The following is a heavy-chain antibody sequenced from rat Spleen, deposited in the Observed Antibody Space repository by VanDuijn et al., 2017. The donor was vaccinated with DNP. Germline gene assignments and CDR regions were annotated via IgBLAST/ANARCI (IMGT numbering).Heavy chain of an antibody. V-gene: IGHV3-1*01. D-gene: IGHD1-12*03. CDR1: GYSIISNY. Sequence: EVQLQESGPGLVKPSQSLSLTCSVTGYSIISNYWGWIRKFPGDKMEWIGHISYSGSTGYNPSLKSRISITRDTSKNQFFLHLNSVTTEDTATYYCARGNDGYFPNWYFDLWGPGTMVTVSS. J-gene: IGHJ1*01. CDR3: ARGNDGYFPNWYFDL. CDR2: ISYSGST.